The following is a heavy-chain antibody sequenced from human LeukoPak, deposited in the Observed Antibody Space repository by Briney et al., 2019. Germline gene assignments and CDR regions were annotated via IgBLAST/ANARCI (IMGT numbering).Heavy chain of an antibody. D-gene: IGHD3-10*01. Sequence: GVSLRLPCAASGFTFSSYDRHWFRQATAKALEWASAIGTAGYTYYPGSVKGRFTISRENAKNSLYLQMNSLRAGDTAVYYCAREGQFGEVFDWGQGTLVTVSS. CDR1: GFTFSSYD. CDR3: AREGQFGEVFD. J-gene: IGHJ4*02. CDR2: IGTAGYT. V-gene: IGHV3-13*01.